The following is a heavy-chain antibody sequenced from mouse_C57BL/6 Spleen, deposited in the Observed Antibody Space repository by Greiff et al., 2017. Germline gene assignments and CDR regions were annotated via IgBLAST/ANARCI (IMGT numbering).Heavy chain of an antibody. Sequence: QVQLQQPGAELVKPGASVKMSCKASGYTFTSYWITWVKQRPGQGLEWIGDIYPGSGSTNYNEKFKSKATLTVDTSSSTAYMQLSSLTSEDSAVYYCARPYYGNCPAWFAYWGQGTLVTVSA. V-gene: IGHV1-55*01. CDR3: ARPYYGNCPAWFAY. D-gene: IGHD2-10*01. CDR2: IYPGSGST. J-gene: IGHJ3*01. CDR1: GYTFTSYW.